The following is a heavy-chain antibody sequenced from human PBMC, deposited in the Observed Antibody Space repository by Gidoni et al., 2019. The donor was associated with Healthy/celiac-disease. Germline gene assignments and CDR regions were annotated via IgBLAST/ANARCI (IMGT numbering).Heavy chain of an antibody. V-gene: IGHV4-39*01. CDR2: IYYSGST. CDR3: ATQQWLVVRYYGMDV. CDR1: GGSLSSSSYY. Sequence: QLQLQESGPGLVQPSETLSLTCTVSGGSLSSSSYYWGWIRQPPGKGLEWIGSIYYSGSTYYNPSLKSRVTISVDTSKNQFSLKLSSVTAADTAVYYCATQQWLVVRYYGMDVWGQGTTVTVSS. J-gene: IGHJ6*02. D-gene: IGHD6-19*01.